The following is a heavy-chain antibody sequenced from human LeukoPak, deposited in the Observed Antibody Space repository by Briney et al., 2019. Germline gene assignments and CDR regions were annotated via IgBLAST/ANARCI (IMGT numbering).Heavy chain of an antibody. V-gene: IGHV3-21*01. CDR1: GFDFNDYS. D-gene: IGHD1-26*01. CDR2: ISSSSSYI. Sequence: GGSLRLSCAASGFDFNDYSMNWVRQAPGKGLEWVSSISSSSSYIYYADSVKGRFTISRDSAKNSLYLQMNSLRAEDTAVYYCARDSGSYYPDYWGQGTLVTVSS. CDR3: ARDSGSYYPDY. J-gene: IGHJ4*02.